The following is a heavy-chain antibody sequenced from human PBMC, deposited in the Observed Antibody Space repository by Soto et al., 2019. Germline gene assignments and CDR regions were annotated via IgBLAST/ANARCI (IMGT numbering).Heavy chain of an antibody. V-gene: IGHV3-66*01. CDR1: GFTVSSSY. J-gene: IGHJ4*02. D-gene: IGHD2-15*01. Sequence: EVQVVESGGGLAQPGGSLRLSCAASGFTVSSSYMSRVRQAPGKRLEWVSVIYAGGDTFYADSVQGRFTISRDNSENTLYLQMNSLRVEDTAVYYCALHCTGGNCVGYWGQGTLVTVSS. CDR2: IYAGGDT. CDR3: ALHCTGGNCVGY.